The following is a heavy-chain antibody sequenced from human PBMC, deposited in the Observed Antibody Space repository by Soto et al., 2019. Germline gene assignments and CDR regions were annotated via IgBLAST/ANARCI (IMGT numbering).Heavy chain of an antibody. Sequence: VELVQSGAEVEKPGAAVRISCKTSGYTFTAYYIHWVRQAPGQGLEWMGWINPNSGVANYAQKFQGRVTMTRDTSISTVYMELTKMRSEDTTIYYCARQGSGSEYPLYFYYGMDVWGQGTTAAASS. J-gene: IGHJ6*02. CDR2: INPNSGVA. D-gene: IGHD5-12*01. CDR3: ARQGSGSEYPLYFYYGMDV. V-gene: IGHV1-2*02. CDR1: GYTFTAYY.